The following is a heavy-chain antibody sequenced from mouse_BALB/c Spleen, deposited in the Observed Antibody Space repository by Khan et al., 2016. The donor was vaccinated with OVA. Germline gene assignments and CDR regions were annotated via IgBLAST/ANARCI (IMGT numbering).Heavy chain of an antibody. D-gene: IGHD4-1*01. CDR1: GFTFSTYG. CDR3: ASHLTGSFAY. Sequence: EVQLVESGGDLMKPGGSLKLSCAASGFTFSTYGMSWVRQTPDKRLEWVPTINSDGYYTYYPDSVQGRFTISRNNAKNTLYLQMSSLKSEDTAMYYCASHLTGSFAYWGQRTLVTVSA. CDR2: INSDGYYT. V-gene: IGHV5-6*01. J-gene: IGHJ3*01.